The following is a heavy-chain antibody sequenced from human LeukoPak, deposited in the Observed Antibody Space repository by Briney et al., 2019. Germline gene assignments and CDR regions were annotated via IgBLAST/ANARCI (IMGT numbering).Heavy chain of an antibody. CDR3: ARGVDSAKIGY. D-gene: IGHD3-3*01. CDR2: IHPHGST. V-gene: IGHV4-34*01. J-gene: IGHJ4*02. CDR1: GMSLNGYY. Sequence: PSETLSLTCAVYGMSLNGYYWSWIRQSPRRGLEWIGEIHPHGSTAYNPSLNGRVAMSVDTSSNQFPLNLTSATAADTAVYYCARGVDSAKIGYWGQGTLVTVSS.